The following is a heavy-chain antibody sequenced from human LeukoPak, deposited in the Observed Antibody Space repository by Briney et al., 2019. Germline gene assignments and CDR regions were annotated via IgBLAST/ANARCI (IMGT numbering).Heavy chain of an antibody. V-gene: IGHV4-4*02. CDR1: GGSISSSNW. Sequence: SETLSLTCAVSGGSISSSNWWSWVRQPPGKGLEWIGSIYYSGSTYYNPSLKSRVTISVDTSKNQFSLKLSSVTAADTAVYYCARVHGDYISHYMDVWGKGTTVTVSS. D-gene: IGHD4-17*01. CDR2: IYYSGST. J-gene: IGHJ6*03. CDR3: ARVHGDYISHYMDV.